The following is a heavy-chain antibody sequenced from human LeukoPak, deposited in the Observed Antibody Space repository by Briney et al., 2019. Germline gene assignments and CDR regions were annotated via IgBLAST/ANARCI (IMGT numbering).Heavy chain of an antibody. CDR1: GFTFSSYD. Sequence: GGSLRLSCAASGFTFSSYDTYWVRQATGKGLEWVSTIGTAGDPYYPDSVKGRFTISRENAKNSLYLQMNSLRAGDTAVYYCARGKGMYYFDYWGQGTLVTVSS. CDR2: IGTAGDP. CDR3: ARGKGMYYFDY. V-gene: IGHV3-13*05. J-gene: IGHJ4*02.